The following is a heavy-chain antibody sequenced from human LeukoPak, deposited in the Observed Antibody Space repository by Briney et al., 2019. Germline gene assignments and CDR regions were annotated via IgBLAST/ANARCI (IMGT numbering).Heavy chain of an antibody. J-gene: IGHJ2*01. Sequence: GGPLRLSCAASGFTFSSYSMNWVRQAPGKGLEWVSSISSSSSYIYYADSVKGRFAISRDNAKNSLYLHTHSLRAEDTAIYYCARLKLGYWYFDLWGRGTLLTVSS. CDR3: ARLKLGYWYFDL. CDR1: GFTFSSYS. D-gene: IGHD7-27*01. V-gene: IGHV3-21*04. CDR2: ISSSSSYI.